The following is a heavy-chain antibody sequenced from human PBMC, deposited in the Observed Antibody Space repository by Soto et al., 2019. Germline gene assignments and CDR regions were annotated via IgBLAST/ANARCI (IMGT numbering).Heavy chain of an antibody. Sequence: QEQLQESGPGLVKPSETLSLTCTVSGGSFSTDYWTWVRQPPGKPLEWIGNVYDSGRTNYNPSLRSRVTISIDTSKNQFSLNLKSVTAAETAVYHCATGTGWLPTNWGQGTLVTVSS. D-gene: IGHD5-12*01. CDR1: GGSFSTDY. J-gene: IGHJ4*02. CDR2: VYDSGRT. V-gene: IGHV4-59*01. CDR3: ATGTGWLPTN.